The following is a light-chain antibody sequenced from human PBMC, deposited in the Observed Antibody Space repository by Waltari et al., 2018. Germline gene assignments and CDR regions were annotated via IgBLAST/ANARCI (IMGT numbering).Light chain of an antibody. J-gene: IGLJ3*02. CDR2: EGS. CDR3: CSYTGSTTPRM. Sequence: QPALTQPASVSGSPGQSITISCTGTNSDVGNYNFFSWYQQHPGKAPTPMIYEGSKRPSGVSNRFSGSKSGNTASLTISGLRAEDEADYYCCSYTGSTTPRMFGGGTKLTVV. CDR1: NSDVGNYNF. V-gene: IGLV2-23*01.